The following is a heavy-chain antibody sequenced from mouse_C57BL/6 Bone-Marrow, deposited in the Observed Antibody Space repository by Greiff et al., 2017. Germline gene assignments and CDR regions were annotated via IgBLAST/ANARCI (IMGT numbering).Heavy chain of an antibody. J-gene: IGHJ3*01. Sequence: DVQLQESGGGLVQPKGSLKLSCAASGFSFNTYAMNWVRQATGKGLEWVARIRSKSNNYATYYADSVKDRFTISRDDSESMLYLQMNNLKTEDTAKYYCVSPDRFAYWGQGTLVTVSA. V-gene: IGHV10-1*01. CDR3: VSPDRFAY. CDR2: IRSKSNNYAT. CDR1: GFSFNTYA.